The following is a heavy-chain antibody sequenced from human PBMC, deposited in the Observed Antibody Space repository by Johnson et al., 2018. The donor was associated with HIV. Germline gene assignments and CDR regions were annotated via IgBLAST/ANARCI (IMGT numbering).Heavy chain of an antibody. CDR2: ISSTGTTI. Sequence: VQLVESGGGVVQPGGSLRLSCAASGFTFSDYYMSWIRQAPGKGLDWVSYISSTGTTIYYADSVKGRFTISRDNAMKSLYLQINSLRAEDTAVYYCARHWAAAGRDAFDIWGQGTMVSVSS. CDR3: ARHWAAAGRDAFDI. V-gene: IGHV3-11*04. CDR1: GFTFSDYY. D-gene: IGHD6-13*01. J-gene: IGHJ3*02.